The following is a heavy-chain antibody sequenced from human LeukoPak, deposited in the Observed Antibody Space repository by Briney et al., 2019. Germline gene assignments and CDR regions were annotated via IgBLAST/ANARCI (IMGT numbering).Heavy chain of an antibody. V-gene: IGHV3-11*04. Sequence: GGSLRLSCAASGFTFSDYYMSWIRQAPGKGLQWVSYITSGGNTIFYADSVKGRFTISRDNAKNSLYLQMNSLRTEDTAVYHCARGAWRKDYSGSGAFYPDAFDLWGQGTMVTVSS. CDR1: GFTFSDYY. CDR3: ARGAWRKDYSGSGAFYPDAFDL. D-gene: IGHD3-22*01. J-gene: IGHJ3*01. CDR2: ITSGGNTI.